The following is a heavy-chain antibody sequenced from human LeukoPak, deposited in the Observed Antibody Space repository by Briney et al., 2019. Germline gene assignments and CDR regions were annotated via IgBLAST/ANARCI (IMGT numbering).Heavy chain of an antibody. CDR2: IWYDGSNK. J-gene: IGHJ2*01. V-gene: IGHV3-33*01. CDR3: ARGGVVGGSTYWYFDL. D-gene: IGHD1-26*01. Sequence: GGSLRLSCAASGFTFSSYGMHWVRQAPGKGLEWVAVIWYDGSNKYYADSVKGRFTISRDNSKNTLYLQMDSLRAEDTAIYYCARGGVVGGSTYWYFDLWGRGTLVTVSS. CDR1: GFTFSSYG.